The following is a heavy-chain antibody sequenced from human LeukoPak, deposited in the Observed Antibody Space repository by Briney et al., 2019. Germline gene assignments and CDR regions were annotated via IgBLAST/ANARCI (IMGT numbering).Heavy chain of an antibody. J-gene: IGHJ6*02. Sequence: ASVKVSCKASGYTFTSYYMHWVRQAPGQGLEWMGIINPNGGSTSYAQKFQGRVTMTRDTSTSTVYMELSSLRSEDTAVYYCARDRRLLWFGEFEYYYYGMDVWGQGTTVTVSS. CDR1: GYTFTSYY. CDR3: ARDRRLLWFGEFEYYYYGMDV. V-gene: IGHV1-46*01. D-gene: IGHD3-10*01. CDR2: INPNGGST.